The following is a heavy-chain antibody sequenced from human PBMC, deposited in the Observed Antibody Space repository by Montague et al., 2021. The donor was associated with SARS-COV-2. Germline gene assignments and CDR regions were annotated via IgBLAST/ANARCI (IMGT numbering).Heavy chain of an antibody. Sequence: SETLSLTCAVSGGSISIYYWNWIRQPPGTGLEWIGLIYIYASTNYNPSLTSRVPISIYTSKNLFSLTLSSVTAADAAVYYCSCVSEFLTFCSYGMDVWGQGTTVTVSS. V-gene: IGHV4-59*10. CDR1: GGSISIYY. CDR3: SCVSEFLTFCSYGMDV. J-gene: IGHJ6*02. D-gene: IGHD2/OR15-2a*01. CDR2: IYIYAST.